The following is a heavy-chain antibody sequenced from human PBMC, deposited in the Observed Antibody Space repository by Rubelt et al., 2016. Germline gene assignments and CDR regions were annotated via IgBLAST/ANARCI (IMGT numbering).Heavy chain of an antibody. CDR1: GGSISSYY. V-gene: IGHV4-59*01. Sequence: QVQLQESGPGLVKPSETLSLTCTVSGGSISSYYWSLIRQPPGKGLEWIGYIYYSGSTNYNPSLKSRVTISVDTAKNQCSLKLSSVTAADTAVYYCARDGYKYYFDYWGQGTLVTVSS. J-gene: IGHJ4*02. CDR2: IYYSGST. D-gene: IGHD5-24*01. CDR3: ARDGYKYYFDY.